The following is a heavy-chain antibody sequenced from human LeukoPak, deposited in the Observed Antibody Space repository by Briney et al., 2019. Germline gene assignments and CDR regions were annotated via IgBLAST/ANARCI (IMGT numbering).Heavy chain of an antibody. D-gene: IGHD1-20*01. CDR3: AKDLNKWNSPSGWFDP. CDR1: GFTFTSYA. Sequence: PGGSLRLSCAASGFTFTSYAMSWVRQAPGKGLEWVSTVFGSGSGTYYADSVKGRFTISRDNTKNTLYLQMNSLRAEDTAIYYCAKDLNKWNSPSGWFDPWGQGALVTVSS. V-gene: IGHV3-23*01. CDR2: VFGSGSGT. J-gene: IGHJ5*02.